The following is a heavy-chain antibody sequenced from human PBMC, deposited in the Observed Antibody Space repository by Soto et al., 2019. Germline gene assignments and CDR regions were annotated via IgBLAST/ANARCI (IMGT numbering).Heavy chain of an antibody. CDR2: ISSSTIYI. CDR1: GFTFSSYS. V-gene: IGHV3-21*01. D-gene: IGHD3-10*01. Sequence: EVQLVESGGGLVKPGGSLRLSCAASGFTFSSYSMNWVRQAPGKGLEWVSSISSSTIYIYYADSVKGRFTISRDNAKNSLYLQMNSLRAEDTAVYYCARDSSGGWFDPWGQGTLVTVSS. CDR3: ARDSSGGWFDP. J-gene: IGHJ5*02.